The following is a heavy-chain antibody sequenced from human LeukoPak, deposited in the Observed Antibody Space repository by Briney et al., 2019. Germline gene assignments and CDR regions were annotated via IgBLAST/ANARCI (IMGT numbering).Heavy chain of an antibody. CDR3: ARGRPYYDFWSGYYTEYFQH. CDR2: ISSSSSYI. D-gene: IGHD3-3*01. Sequence: GGSLRLSCAASGFTFSSYSMNWVRQAPGKGLEWVSSISSSSSYIYYADSVKGRFTISRDNAKNSLYLQMNSLRAEDTAVYYCARGRPYYDFWSGYYTEYFQHWGQGTLVTVSS. CDR1: GFTFSSYS. V-gene: IGHV3-21*01. J-gene: IGHJ1*01.